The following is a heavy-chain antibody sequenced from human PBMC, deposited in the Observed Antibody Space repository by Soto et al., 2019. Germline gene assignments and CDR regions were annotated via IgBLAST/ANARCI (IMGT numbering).Heavy chain of an antibody. CDR1: GGTFSSYA. CDR2: IIPIFGTA. D-gene: IGHD3-3*01. CDR3: AVVLASPRVYYYGMDV. V-gene: IGHV1-69*01. J-gene: IGHJ6*02. Sequence: QVQLVQSGAEVKKPGSSVEVSCKASGGTFSSYAISWVRQAPGQGLEWMGGIIPIFGTANYAQKFQGRVTITADESTSTAYMELSSLRSEDTAVYYCAVVLASPRVYYYGMDVWGQGTTVTVSS.